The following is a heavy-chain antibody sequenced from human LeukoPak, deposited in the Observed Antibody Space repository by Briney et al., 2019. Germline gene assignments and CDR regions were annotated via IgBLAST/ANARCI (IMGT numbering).Heavy chain of an antibody. V-gene: IGHV4-59*01. D-gene: IGHD6-13*01. CDR2: IYYSGST. CDR3: ARSSSWSPLAEYFQH. Sequence: SGTLSLTCTVSGGSISSYYWSWIRQPPGKGLEWIGYIYYSGSTNYNPSLKSRVTISVDTSKNQFSLKLSSVTAADTAVYYCARSSSWSPLAEYFQHWGQGTLVTVSS. J-gene: IGHJ1*01. CDR1: GGSISSYY.